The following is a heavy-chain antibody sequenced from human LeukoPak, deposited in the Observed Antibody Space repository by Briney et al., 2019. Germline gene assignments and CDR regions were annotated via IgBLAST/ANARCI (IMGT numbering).Heavy chain of an antibody. CDR1: AFTFSSCA. Sequence: GGSLRLSCAASAFTFSSCAMSWVRQAPGKGLEWVSAISGSGGSTYYADSVKGRFTISRDNSKNTLYLQMNSLRAEDTAVYYCAKVTRGITMVRGVSYFDYWGQGTLVTVSS. V-gene: IGHV3-23*01. J-gene: IGHJ4*02. CDR3: AKVTRGITMVRGVSYFDY. D-gene: IGHD3-10*01. CDR2: ISGSGGST.